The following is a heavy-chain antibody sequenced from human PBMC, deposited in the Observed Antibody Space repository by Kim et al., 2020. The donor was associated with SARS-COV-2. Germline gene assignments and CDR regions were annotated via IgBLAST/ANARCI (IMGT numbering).Heavy chain of an antibody. D-gene: IGHD5-12*01. CDR1: GFTFSSYA. CDR3: ATSRDGYRIGLRGLDY. J-gene: IGHJ4*02. CDR2: ISYDGSNK. Sequence: GGSLRLSCAASGFTFSSYAMHWVRQAPGKGLEWVAVISYDGSNKYYADSVKGRFTISRDNSKNTLYLQMNSLRAEDTAVYYCATSRDGYRIGLRGLDYWGQGTLVTVSS. V-gene: IGHV3-30*04.